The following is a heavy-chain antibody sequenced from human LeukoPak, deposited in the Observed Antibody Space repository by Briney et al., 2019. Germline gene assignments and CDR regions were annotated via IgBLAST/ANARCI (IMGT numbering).Heavy chain of an antibody. J-gene: IGHJ4*02. CDR3: AREDRWFGESRSLDY. Sequence: GGSLRLSCAGSGFTFNNYAMSWVRQAPGKGLEWVSSISSSSSYIYYADSVKGRFTISRDNAKNSLYLQMNSLRAEDTAVYYCAREDRWFGESRSLDYWGQGTLVTVSS. D-gene: IGHD3-10*01. CDR2: ISSSSSYI. V-gene: IGHV3-21*01. CDR1: GFTFNNYA.